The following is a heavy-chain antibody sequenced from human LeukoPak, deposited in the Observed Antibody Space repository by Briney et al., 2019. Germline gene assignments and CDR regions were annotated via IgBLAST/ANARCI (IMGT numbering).Heavy chain of an antibody. V-gene: IGHV4-59*02. Sequence: SETLSLTCTISGGSVSDYYWSWIRQSPGKGLEWIGYIYHTGSTSYSPSLKSRVTISADTSQNQFSLKLSSVTAADTAVYYCARGGGQYCSGGSCYDWFDPWGQGTLVTVSS. D-gene: IGHD2-15*01. J-gene: IGHJ5*02. CDR3: ARGGGQYCSGGSCYDWFDP. CDR2: IYHTGST. CDR1: GGSVSDYY.